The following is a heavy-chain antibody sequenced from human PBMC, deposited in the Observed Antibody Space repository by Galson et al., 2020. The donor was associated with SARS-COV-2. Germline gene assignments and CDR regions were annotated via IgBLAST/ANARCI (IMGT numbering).Heavy chain of an antibody. J-gene: IGHJ2*01. V-gene: IGHV3-23*01. CDR2: ISVSTGAT. CDR1: GFAFRTYD. Sequence: GESLKISCKFSGFAFRTYDMSWVRQAPGKGLEWVSGISVSTGATVYADAVKGRFTISRDDSKNTLYLQMNSLRVEDTAIYYCPVPAAIGWYFDIWGRGTLVTVSS. D-gene: IGHD2-2*02. CDR3: PVPAAIGWYFDI.